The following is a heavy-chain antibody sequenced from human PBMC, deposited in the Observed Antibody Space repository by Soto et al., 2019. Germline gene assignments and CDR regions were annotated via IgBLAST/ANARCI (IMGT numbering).Heavy chain of an antibody. CDR2: INPSGGTI. CDR3: ARGSHGTYYCFDD. Sequence: ASVKVSCKASGYTFTSSYIHWVRQAPGQGLEWMGIINPSGGTISYAQKFQGRVTMTRDTSTNTVYMELTSLRSEDTAFYYCARGSHGTYYCFDDWGPGTLVTVSS. D-gene: IGHD1-26*01. V-gene: IGHV1-46*01. J-gene: IGHJ4*02. CDR1: GYTFTSSY.